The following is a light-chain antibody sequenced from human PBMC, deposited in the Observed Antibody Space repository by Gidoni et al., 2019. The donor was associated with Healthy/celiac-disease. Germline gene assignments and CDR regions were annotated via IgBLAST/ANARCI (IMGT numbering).Light chain of an antibody. J-gene: IGKJ5*01. V-gene: IGKV1-33*01. CDR3: QQYDNLPIT. CDR2: DAS. CDR1: QDISNY. Sequence: IQLTQSPSSLSASVGDRVTITCQASQDISNYLNWYQQKPGQAPTLLIYDASNLDTGVPSRFSGSGSGTDFTFTISSLQPEDIATYYCQQYDNLPITFGQGTRLEIK.